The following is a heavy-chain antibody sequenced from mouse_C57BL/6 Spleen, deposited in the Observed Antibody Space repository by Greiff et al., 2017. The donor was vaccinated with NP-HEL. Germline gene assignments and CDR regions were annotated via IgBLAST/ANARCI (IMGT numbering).Heavy chain of an antibody. CDR1: GFSLTSYG. CDR2: IWSGGST. CDR3: ASYYSNLYAMDY. V-gene: IGHV2-2*01. J-gene: IGHJ4*01. D-gene: IGHD2-5*01. Sequence: VHLVESGPGLVQPSQSLSITCTVSGFSLTSYGVHWVRQSPGKGLEWLGVIWSGGSTDYNAAFISRLSISKDNSKSQVFFKMNSLQADDTAIYYCASYYSNLYAMDYWGQGTSVTVSS.